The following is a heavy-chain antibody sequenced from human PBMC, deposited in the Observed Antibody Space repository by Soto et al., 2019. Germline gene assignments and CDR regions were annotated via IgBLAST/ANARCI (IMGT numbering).Heavy chain of an antibody. CDR2: ISGSGGST. D-gene: IGHD3-22*01. J-gene: IGHJ4*02. V-gene: IGHV3-23*01. CDR3: AKDQLLHYYDSSGTYDY. Sequence: GGSLRLSCAASGFTFSSYAMSWVRQAPGKGLEWVSAISGSGGSTYYADSVKGRFTISRDNSKNTLYLQMNSLRAEDTAVYYCAKDQLLHYYDSSGTYDYWGQGSLVTVSS. CDR1: GFTFSSYA.